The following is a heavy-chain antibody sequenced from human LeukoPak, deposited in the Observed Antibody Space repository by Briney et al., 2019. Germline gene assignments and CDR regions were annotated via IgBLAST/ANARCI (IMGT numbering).Heavy chain of an antibody. V-gene: IGHV1-2*02. CDR2: INPNSGGT. D-gene: IGHD6-19*01. CDR3: ARDLSLAVPVQGY. J-gene: IGHJ4*02. Sequence: GASVKVSCKASGYTFTGYYMRWVRQAPGQGLEWMGWINPNSGGTNYAQKFQGRVTMTGDTSISTAYMELSRLRSDDTAVYYCARDLSLAVPVQGYWGQGTLVTVSS. CDR1: GYTFTGYY.